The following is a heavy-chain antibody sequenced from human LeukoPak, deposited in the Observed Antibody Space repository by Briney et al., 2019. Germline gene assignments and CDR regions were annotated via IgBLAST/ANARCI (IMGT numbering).Heavy chain of an antibody. J-gene: IGHJ5*02. CDR3: AREVWFGRFDP. CDR1: GGSISNSSYY. V-gene: IGHV4-39*07. D-gene: IGHD3-10*01. Sequence: PSETLSLTCTVSGGSISNSSYYWGWIRQPPGKGLEWIGSIYYSGSTYYNPSLKSRVTMSVDTSKNQFSLKLSSVTAADTAVYYCAREVWFGRFDPWGQGTLVTVSS. CDR2: IYYSGST.